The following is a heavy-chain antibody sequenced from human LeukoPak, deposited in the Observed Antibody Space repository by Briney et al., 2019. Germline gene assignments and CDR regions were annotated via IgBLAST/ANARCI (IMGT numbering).Heavy chain of an antibody. D-gene: IGHD5-18*01. CDR2: IYYSGST. J-gene: IGHJ4*02. CDR3: ASAGYSYGYY. CDR1: GGSISSSSYY. Sequence: SETLSLTCTVSGGSISSSSYYWGWIRQPPAKGLEWIGSIYYSGSTYYNPSLKSRVTISVDTSKNQFSLKLSSVTAADTAVYYCASAGYSYGYYWGQGTLVTVSS. V-gene: IGHV4-39*01.